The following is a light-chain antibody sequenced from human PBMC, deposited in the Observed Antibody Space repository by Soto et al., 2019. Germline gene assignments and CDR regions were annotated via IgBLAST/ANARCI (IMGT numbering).Light chain of an antibody. CDR2: GAS. Sequence: IVLTQFPATLPLSPGERATLSGRASQSVSSSSLAWYQHKRGQAPRLLIHGASSRSTAIPDRFSGSGSGTDFTLSISRLETEDCAVYYCQQYGSSPRTFGQGTKVEVK. CDR3: QQYGSSPRT. V-gene: IGKV3-20*01. CDR1: QSVSSSS. J-gene: IGKJ1*01.